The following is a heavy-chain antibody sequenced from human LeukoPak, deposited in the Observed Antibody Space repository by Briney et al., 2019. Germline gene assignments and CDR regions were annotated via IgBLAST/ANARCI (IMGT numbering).Heavy chain of an antibody. J-gene: IGHJ6*02. V-gene: IGHV4-59*01. Sequence: SETLSLTCTVSGGSFSDYYWTWIRQPPGKGLEWIGYIGSSNYNPSLKSRVTISIDTSKRHFSLTLSSVTAADTAVYYCARTRRHYYASGKSLTPWPAGLDIWGQGTTVTVS. CDR3: ARTRRHYYASGKSLTPWPAGLDI. CDR2: IGSS. D-gene: IGHD3-10*01. CDR1: GGSFSDYY.